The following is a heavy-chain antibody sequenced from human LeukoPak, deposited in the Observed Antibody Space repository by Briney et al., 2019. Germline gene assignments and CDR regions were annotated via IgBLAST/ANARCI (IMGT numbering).Heavy chain of an antibody. CDR2: ISAYNGNT. D-gene: IGHD6-13*01. Sequence: EASVKLSCKASGYTFTSYGISWVRQAPGQGLEWMGWISAYNGNTNYAQKLQGRVTMTTETSTSTAYMELRSLRSEETAVYYCARTASLTAAGGFDYSGQGTLVTVSS. CDR1: GYTFTSYG. V-gene: IGHV1-18*01. CDR3: ARTASLTAAGGFDY. J-gene: IGHJ4*02.